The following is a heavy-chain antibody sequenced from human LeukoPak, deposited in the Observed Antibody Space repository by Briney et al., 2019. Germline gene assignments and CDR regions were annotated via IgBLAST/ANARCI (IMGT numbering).Heavy chain of an antibody. CDR3: ARENGDYSYYYGMDV. CDR2: IYGGGTT. D-gene: IGHD4-17*01. V-gene: IGHV3-66*01. Sequence: GGSLRLSCSASGFTFGNDWMSWVRQAPGKGLEWVSVIYGGGTTYYADFVKGRFTISRDNSKNTLYLQMNSLRAEDTAVYYCARENGDYSYYYGMDVWGQGTTVTVSS. CDR1: GFTFGNDW. J-gene: IGHJ6*02.